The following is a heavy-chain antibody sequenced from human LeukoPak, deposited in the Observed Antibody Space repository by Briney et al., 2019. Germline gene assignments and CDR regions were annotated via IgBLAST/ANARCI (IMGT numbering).Heavy chain of an antibody. CDR1: GGSISSGSYY. CDR3: ANVPVARFGKYYFDY. V-gene: IGHV4-39*01. Sequence: SETLSLTCTVSGGSISSGSYYWGWIRQPPGKGLEWIGSIYYSGSTYYNPSLKSRVTISVDTSKNQFSLKLSSVTAADTAVYYCANVPVARFGKYYFDYWGQGTLVTVSS. CDR2: IYYSGST. J-gene: IGHJ4*02. D-gene: IGHD6-19*01.